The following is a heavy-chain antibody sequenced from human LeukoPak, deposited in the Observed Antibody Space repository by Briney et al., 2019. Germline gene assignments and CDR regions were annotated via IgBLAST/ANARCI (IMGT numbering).Heavy chain of an antibody. CDR1: GFTFSSYW. CDR3: ATVYGSGSYYED. Sequence: GGSLRLSCAASGFTFSSYWVHWVRQAPGKGLVWVSRINSDGSSTSYADSVKGRFTISRDNAKNTLYLQMNSLRAEDTAVYYCATVYGSGSYYEDWGQGTLVTVSS. J-gene: IGHJ4*02. CDR2: INSDGSST. V-gene: IGHV3-74*01. D-gene: IGHD3-10*01.